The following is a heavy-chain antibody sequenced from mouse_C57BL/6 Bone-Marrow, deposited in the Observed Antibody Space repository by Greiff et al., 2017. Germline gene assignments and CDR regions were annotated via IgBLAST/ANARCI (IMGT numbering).Heavy chain of an antibody. D-gene: IGHD6-5*01. J-gene: IGHJ4*01. CDR1: GYSFTGYY. V-gene: IGHV1-43*01. CDR3: ARRPIYYAMDY. Sequence: EVQLQQSGPELVKPGASVKISCKASGYSFTGYYMHWVKQSSEKSLEWIGEINPSTGGTSYNKKFKGKATLTVDKSSSTAYMQLKSLTSEDSAVYYCARRPIYYAMDYWGQGTSVTVSS. CDR2: INPSTGGT.